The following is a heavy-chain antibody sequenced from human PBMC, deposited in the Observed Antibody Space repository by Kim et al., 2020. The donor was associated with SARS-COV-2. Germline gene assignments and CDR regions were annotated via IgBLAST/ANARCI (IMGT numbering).Heavy chain of an antibody. CDR2: IIPIFGTG. CDR1: GGTFSSYA. V-gene: IGHV1-69*13. CDR3: ARSIGYDSYYYYGMDV. Sequence: SVKVSCKASGGTFSSYAISWVRQAPGQGLEWMGGIIPIFGTGKYRQKFQGRVTITADESTSTAYMELSSLRSKDTAVYYCARSIGYDSYYYYGMDVWGQ. D-gene: IGHD5-12*01. J-gene: IGHJ6*02.